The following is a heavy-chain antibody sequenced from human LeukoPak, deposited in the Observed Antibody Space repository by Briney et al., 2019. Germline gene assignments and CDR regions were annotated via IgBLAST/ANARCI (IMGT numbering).Heavy chain of an antibody. J-gene: IGHJ5*02. CDR2: INTNTGNP. Sequence: GPVKVSCKASGYTFTSYSINWVRQAPGQGLEWMGWINTNTGNPTYAQGFTGRFVFSLDTSVSTAYPQISSLKAEDTAVYYCARGKNAFDPWGQGTLVTVSS. CDR3: ARGKNAFDP. V-gene: IGHV7-4-1*02. CDR1: GYTFTSYS.